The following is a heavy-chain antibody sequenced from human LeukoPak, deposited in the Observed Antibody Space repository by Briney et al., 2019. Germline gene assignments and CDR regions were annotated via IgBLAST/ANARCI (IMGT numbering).Heavy chain of an antibody. J-gene: IGHJ4*02. V-gene: IGHV1-2*02. Sequence: ASVKVSCKASGYTFTGYYMHWVRQAPGQGLEWMGWINPNSGGTNYAQKFQGRVTMTRDTSISTAYMELSRLRSDDTAVYYCARVTNGGYDSGNFDYWGQGTLVTVSS. CDR1: GYTFTGYY. D-gene: IGHD5-12*01. CDR2: INPNSGGT. CDR3: ARVTNGGYDSGNFDY.